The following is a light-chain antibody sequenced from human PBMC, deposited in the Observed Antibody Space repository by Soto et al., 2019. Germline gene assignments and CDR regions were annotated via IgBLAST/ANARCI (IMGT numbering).Light chain of an antibody. CDR2: AAS. J-gene: IGKJ4*01. V-gene: IGKV1-39*01. CDR1: QSISSY. CDR3: QQNYCTPH. Sequence: DIQMTQSPSSLSASVGDRVTITCRASQSISSYLNWYQQKPGKAPKLLIYAASSLPSGVPSRFSGSGSGTDFTLTISSLQPEDVDTYCCQQNYCTPHFGGGTKVEIK.